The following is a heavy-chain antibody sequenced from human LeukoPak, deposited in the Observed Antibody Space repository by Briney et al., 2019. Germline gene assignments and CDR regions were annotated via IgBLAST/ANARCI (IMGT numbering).Heavy chain of an antibody. J-gene: IGHJ4*02. Sequence: SETLSLTCTVSGGSMRSYYRSWIRQPPGKGLEWIGYIYYSGSTNYNPSLKSRVSISVDTSKNQFSLNLRSVTAADTAVYYCARGGGNPLRTFDYWGQGTLVTVSS. CDR3: ARGGGNPLRTFDY. V-gene: IGHV4-59*01. CDR2: IYYSGST. CDR1: GGSMRSYY. D-gene: IGHD4-23*01.